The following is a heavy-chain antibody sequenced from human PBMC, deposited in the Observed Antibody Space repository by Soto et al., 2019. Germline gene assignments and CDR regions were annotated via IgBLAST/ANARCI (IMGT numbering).Heavy chain of an antibody. J-gene: IGHJ4*02. CDR3: ARDVGTAMVTGDY. CDR1: GGTFSSYA. CDR2: IIPIFGTA. Sequence: SVKVSCKASGGTFSSYAISWVRQAPGQGLEWMGGIIPIFGTANYAQKFQGRVTITADKSTSTAYMELSSLRSEDTAVYYCARDVGTAMVTGDYWGQGTLVTVSS. V-gene: IGHV1-69*06. D-gene: IGHD5-18*01.